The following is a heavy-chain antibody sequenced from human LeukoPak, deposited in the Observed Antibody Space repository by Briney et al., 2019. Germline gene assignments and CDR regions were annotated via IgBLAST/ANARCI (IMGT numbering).Heavy chain of an antibody. CDR3: AREGGFYRPLDY. CDR1: GGSISSSRYF. J-gene: IGHJ4*02. CDR2: IYYSGST. Sequence: SETLSLTCTVSGGSISSSRYFWGRIRQPPGKGLEWIGSIYYSGSTYYTPSLKSRVTISVDTSKNQFSLKLTSVTAADTAVYYCAREGGFYRPLDYSGQGTLVTVSS. V-gene: IGHV4-39*02. D-gene: IGHD3-3*01.